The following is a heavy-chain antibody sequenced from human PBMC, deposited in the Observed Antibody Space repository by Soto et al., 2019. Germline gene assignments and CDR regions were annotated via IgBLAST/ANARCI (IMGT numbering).Heavy chain of an antibody. D-gene: IGHD5-18*01. CDR1: GCTLSSYP. V-gene: IGHV1-69*13. Sequence: SVKVSCKTSGCTLSSYPSSWVRQAPGQGLEWMGGIIPIFGTANYAQKFQGRVTITADESTSTAYMELSSLRSEDTAVYYCARWAIGGYSYGNAFDIWGQGTMVTVS. J-gene: IGHJ3*02. CDR2: IIPIFGTA. CDR3: ARWAIGGYSYGNAFDI.